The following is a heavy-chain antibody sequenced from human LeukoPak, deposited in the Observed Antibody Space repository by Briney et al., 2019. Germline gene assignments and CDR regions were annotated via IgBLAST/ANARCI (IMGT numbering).Heavy chain of an antibody. V-gene: IGHV4-39*01. CDR1: GGSISSSSYY. D-gene: IGHD2-15*01. J-gene: IGHJ3*02. Sequence: SETLSLTCTVSGGSISSSSYYWGWIRQPPGKGLEWIGSIYYSGSTYYNPSLKSRVTISVDTSKNQFSLKLSSVTAADTAMYYCAIYILGAAAGHDAFDIWGQGTMVTVSS. CDR2: IYYSGST. CDR3: AIYILGAAAGHDAFDI.